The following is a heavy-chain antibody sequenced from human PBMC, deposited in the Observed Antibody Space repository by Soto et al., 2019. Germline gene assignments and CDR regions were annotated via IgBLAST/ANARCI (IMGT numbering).Heavy chain of an antibody. D-gene: IGHD2-21*01. CDR2: ISKSGSII. Sequence: GGSLRLSCAASGFTFSDYYMSWLRQPPGKGLEWVSYISKSGSIIHFSDSVKGRFAISRDNAKNTLYLQMSSLRAEDTPLYYCASNLSPYWAYYGESKSETWLDNWGQGTLVTVSS. J-gene: IGHJ5*02. CDR1: GFTFSDYY. V-gene: IGHV3-11*01. CDR3: ASNLSPYWAYYGESKSETWLDN.